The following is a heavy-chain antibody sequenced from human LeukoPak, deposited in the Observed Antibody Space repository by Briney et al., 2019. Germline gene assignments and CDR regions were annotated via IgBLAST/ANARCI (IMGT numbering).Heavy chain of an antibody. D-gene: IGHD5-18*01. V-gene: IGHV4-59*01. Sequence: SETLSLTCTVSGGSNSSYYWSWIRQPPGKGLEWIGYIYYSGSTNYNPSLKSRVTISVDTSKNQFSLKLSSVTAADTAVYYCARDRGGYSYGYRFDPWGQGTLVTVSS. CDR3: ARDRGGYSYGYRFDP. J-gene: IGHJ5*02. CDR2: IYYSGST. CDR1: GGSNSSYY.